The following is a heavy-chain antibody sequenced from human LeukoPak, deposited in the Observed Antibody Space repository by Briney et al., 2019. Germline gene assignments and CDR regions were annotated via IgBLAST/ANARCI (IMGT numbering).Heavy chain of an antibody. V-gene: IGHV3-48*01. J-gene: IGHJ4*02. CDR2: ISGSGKTI. Sequence: GGSLRLSYAGSGFTFSSYSMSWVRHAPGKGLEWVSYISGSGKTIYYADSVKGRFTISRDNTKNSLYLQMNSLGAEDTAVYYCARDWDVDTAMVTVDYWGQGTLVTVSS. CDR3: ARDWDVDTAMVTVDY. CDR1: GFTFSSYS. D-gene: IGHD5-18*01.